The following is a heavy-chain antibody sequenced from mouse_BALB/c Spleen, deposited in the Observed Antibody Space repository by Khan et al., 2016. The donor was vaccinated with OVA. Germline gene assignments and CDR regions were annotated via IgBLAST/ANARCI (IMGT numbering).Heavy chain of an antibody. CDR3: ARHQFPLSMDS. CDR2: IWSDGST. Sequence: QVQLKESGPDLVAPSQSLSITCTVSGFSLTSYAIHWVRQPPGKGLEWLVVIWSDGSTTYNSALKSRLRISKDNSKSQVFLKINSLQTDDTAMYYCARHQFPLSMDSWGQGTSVTVSS. V-gene: IGHV2-6-2*01. J-gene: IGHJ4*01. CDR1: GFSLTSYA.